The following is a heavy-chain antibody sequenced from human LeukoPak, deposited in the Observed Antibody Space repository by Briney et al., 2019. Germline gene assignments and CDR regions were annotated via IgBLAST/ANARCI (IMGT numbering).Heavy chain of an antibody. CDR1: GGTFSSYA. J-gene: IGHJ4*02. Sequence: SVKVSCKASGGTFSSYAISWVRQAPGHGLEWMGGIIPIFGTANYAQKFQGRVTITADKSTSTAYMELSSLRSEDTAVYYCAGEKGLRLRGFDYWGQGTLVTVSS. D-gene: IGHD5-12*01. V-gene: IGHV1-69*06. CDR2: IIPIFGTA. CDR3: AGEKGLRLRGFDY.